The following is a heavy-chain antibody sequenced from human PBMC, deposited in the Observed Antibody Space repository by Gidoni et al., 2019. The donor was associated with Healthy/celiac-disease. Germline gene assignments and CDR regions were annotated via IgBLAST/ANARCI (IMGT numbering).Heavy chain of an antibody. Sequence: QVQLQESGPGLVKPSENLSLTCTVSGGSISSYYWSWIRQPAGKGLEWIGRIYTSGSTNYNPSLKSRVTMSVDTSKNQFSLKLSSVTAADTAVYYCAREEYCGGDCYASLGAFDIWGQGTMVTVSS. V-gene: IGHV4-4*07. D-gene: IGHD2-21*02. J-gene: IGHJ3*02. CDR2: IYTSGST. CDR3: AREEYCGGDCYASLGAFDI. CDR1: GGSISSYY.